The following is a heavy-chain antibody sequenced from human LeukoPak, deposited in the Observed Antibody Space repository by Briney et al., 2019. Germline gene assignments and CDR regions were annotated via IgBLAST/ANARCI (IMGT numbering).Heavy chain of an antibody. CDR2: ISYDGSNK. Sequence: PGGSLRLSCAASGFTFSSYSMNWVRQAPGKGLEWVAVISYDGSNKYYADSVKGRFTISRGNSKNTLYLQMNSLRAEDTAVYYCAREVEPYYDFWSGYYGMDVWGQGTTVTVSS. CDR1: GFTFSSYS. J-gene: IGHJ6*02. D-gene: IGHD3-3*01. V-gene: IGHV3-30*03. CDR3: AREVEPYYDFWSGYYGMDV.